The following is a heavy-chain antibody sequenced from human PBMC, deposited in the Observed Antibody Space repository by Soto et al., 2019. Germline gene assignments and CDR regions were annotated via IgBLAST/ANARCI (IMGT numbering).Heavy chain of an antibody. J-gene: IGHJ3*01. CDR2: ISPK. V-gene: IGHV3-33*01. CDR1: GFSFRTYG. D-gene: IGHD2-21*01. Sequence: QVQLVESGGGLVQPGTSLRLSCAVSGFSFRTYGFHWVRQPPGKGLQWVAVISPKGHSDSVEGRFTISRDNSKDTSYLQIKNLIADDTAVYYCARDDAFANENSFDLWGRGTMVTVSS. CDR3: ARDDAFANENSFDL.